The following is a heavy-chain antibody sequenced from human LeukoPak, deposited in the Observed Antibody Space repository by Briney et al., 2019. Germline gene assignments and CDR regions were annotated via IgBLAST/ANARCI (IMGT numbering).Heavy chain of an antibody. CDR1: GLTFNNYV. CDR2: INGGGYNT. Sequence: GGSLRLSCAASGLTFNNYVMSWVRQAQGKGLEGVSTINGGGYNTYYADSVKGRFTISRDNSKNTLSLQVNTLRAEDTAVFYCARASGIYGSGWYFDYWGQGTLVTVSS. V-gene: IGHV3-23*01. CDR3: ARASGIYGSGWYFDY. D-gene: IGHD6-19*01. J-gene: IGHJ4*02.